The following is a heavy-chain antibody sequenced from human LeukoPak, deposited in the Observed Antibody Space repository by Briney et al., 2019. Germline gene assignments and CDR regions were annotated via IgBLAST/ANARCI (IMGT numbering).Heavy chain of an antibody. CDR2: MWSDGNNK. V-gene: IGHV3-33*01. CDR3: ARAKHYYFDS. CDR1: GFTFSNYG. J-gene: IGHJ4*02. Sequence: GRSLSLSCVASGFTFSNYGMNWVRQAPGRGLQWVALMWSDGNNKYSSDSLKGRFTISRDDSKNTLYLHMTSLEIEDTAVYYCARAKHYYFDSWGQGTLVTVSS.